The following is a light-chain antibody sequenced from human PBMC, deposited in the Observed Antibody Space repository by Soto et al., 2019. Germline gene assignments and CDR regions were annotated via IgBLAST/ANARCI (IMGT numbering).Light chain of an antibody. CDR2: KAS. CDR3: QQYNSNSPCT. CDR1: QSVSSL. V-gene: IGKV1-5*03. J-gene: IGKJ2*02. Sequence: DIQMTQSPSTLSASVGDRATLTCRASQSVSSLLSWYQQKPGKAPRILIYKASSLESGVASRFSGSSSGAEFSLIISSLQPDDFAADYCQQYNSNSPCTFGQGTKLEI.